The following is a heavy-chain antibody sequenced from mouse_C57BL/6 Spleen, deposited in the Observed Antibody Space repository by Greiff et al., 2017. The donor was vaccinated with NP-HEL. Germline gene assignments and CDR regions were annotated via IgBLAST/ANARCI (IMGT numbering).Heavy chain of an antibody. V-gene: IGHV1-12*01. J-gene: IGHJ4*01. CDR1: GYTFPSYN. CDR2: IYPGNGDT. Sequence: SGAELVRPGASVKMSCKASGYTFPSYNMHWVKQTPRQGLEWIGAIYPGNGDTSYNQKFKGKATLTVDNSSSTAYMQLSSLTSEDSAVYFGARAGGYYGDAMDYWGQGTSVTVSS. D-gene: IGHD1-2*01. CDR3: ARAGGYYGDAMDY.